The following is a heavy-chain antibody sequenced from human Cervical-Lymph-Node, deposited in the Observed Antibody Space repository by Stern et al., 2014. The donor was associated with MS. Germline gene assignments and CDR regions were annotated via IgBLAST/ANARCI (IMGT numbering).Heavy chain of an antibody. D-gene: IGHD4-17*01. CDR2: ISGHNGVT. CDR1: GYTFTDYG. J-gene: IGHJ4*02. CDR3: ARDRANYGVFDY. V-gene: IGHV1-18*01. Sequence: DQLVESGGGVKKPGASVKVSCKTSGYTFTDYGVTWVRLAPGQGLEWMGWISGHNGVTNDARKFQDRVTITTDTSTNTAYLELRSPRADDTAIYYCARDRANYGVFDYWGQGSRVTVSA.